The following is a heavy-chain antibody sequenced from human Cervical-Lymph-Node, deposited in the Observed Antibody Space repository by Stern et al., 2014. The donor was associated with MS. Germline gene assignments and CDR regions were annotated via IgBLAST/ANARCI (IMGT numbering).Heavy chain of an antibody. J-gene: IGHJ6*02. CDR1: GYNFGDYW. Sequence: MQLVQSGAEVKKPGESLKISCKGSGYNFGDYWIGWVRQKPGKGLEWMGTIFPADSDSRYSPSFEGQVTISADESISTAFLQSSSLKASDTGIYYCARHQPAATFAMDVWGQGTTVIVSS. CDR2: IFPADSDS. V-gene: IGHV5-51*01. D-gene: IGHD2-2*01. CDR3: ARHQPAATFAMDV.